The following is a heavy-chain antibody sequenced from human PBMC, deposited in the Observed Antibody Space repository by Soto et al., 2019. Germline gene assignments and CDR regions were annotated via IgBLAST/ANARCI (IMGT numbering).Heavy chain of an antibody. D-gene: IGHD6-13*01. V-gene: IGHV2-26*01. CDR1: GFSLSNARMG. J-gene: IGHJ6*02. CDR3: ARMRLQQLSSDYYYYGMDV. Sequence: VSGPTLVNPTETLTLTCTVSGFSLSNARMGVSWIRQPPGKALEWLAHIFSNDEKSYSTSLKSRLTISKDTSKSQVVLTMTNMDPVDTATYYCARMRLQQLSSDYYYYGMDVWGQGTTVTVSS. CDR2: IFSNDEK.